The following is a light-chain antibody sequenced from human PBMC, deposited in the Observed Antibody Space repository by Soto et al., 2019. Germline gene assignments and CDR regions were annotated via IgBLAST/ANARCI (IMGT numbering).Light chain of an antibody. Sequence: DIQMTQSPSSLSASVGGRVTITCRASQNILTYLNWYQHHPGKAPKLLIYAASNLQSGVPSRFSGTGSGTDFTLTITGLRPEDFASYYCQQSRSPPLTFGGGTKVEIK. V-gene: IGKV1-39*01. CDR3: QQSRSPPLT. J-gene: IGKJ4*01. CDR1: QNILTY. CDR2: AAS.